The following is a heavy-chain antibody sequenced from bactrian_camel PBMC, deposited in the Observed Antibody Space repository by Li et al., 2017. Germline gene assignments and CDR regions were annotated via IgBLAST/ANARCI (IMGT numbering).Heavy chain of an antibody. Sequence: DVQLVESGGGLVQPGGSLRLSCAASRYMYDNGCMGWFRQAPGKGLEWVSTINHSGSTIYADSVKGRFTIFQDNAQNTIILQMNGLSPKDTAMYYCAFRFVCPMPPRLLRKGEVDYWGQGTQVTVS. V-gene: IGHV3S40*01. J-gene: IGHJ4*01. CDR2: INHSGST. CDR3: AFRFVCPMPPRLLRKGEVDY. D-gene: IGHD1*01. CDR1: RYMYDNGC.